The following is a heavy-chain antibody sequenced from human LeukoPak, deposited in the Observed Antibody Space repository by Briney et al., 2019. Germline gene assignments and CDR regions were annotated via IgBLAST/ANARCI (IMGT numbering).Heavy chain of an antibody. CDR2: ISSSSAYK. V-gene: IGHV3-21*01. CDR1: GFTFSTYS. D-gene: IGHD6-6*01. Sequence: GGSLRLSCAASGFTFSTYSMNWVRQAPGKGLEWVSSISSSSAYKYYTDSVKARFTISRDDAKNSLYLQMNSLRAEDTAIYYCARDLTTSSTAYFHHWGQGTLVTVSS. CDR3: ARDLTTSSTAYFHH. J-gene: IGHJ1*01.